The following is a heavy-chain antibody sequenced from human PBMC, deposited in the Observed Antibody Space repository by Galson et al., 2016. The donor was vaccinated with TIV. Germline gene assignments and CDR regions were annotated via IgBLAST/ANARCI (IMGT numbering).Heavy chain of an antibody. V-gene: IGHV1-69-2*01. D-gene: IGHD2-8*01. CDR2: VDPEDGKT. CDR3: TTVRLRGSGGMDV. CDR1: GHNFTDYY. Sequence: VKVSCKVSGHNFTDYYMHWMQQAPGKGFEWMGHVDPEDGKTKYAAQFQGRVTMTAATSTDTAYMELSYLRSEDTAIYYCTTVRLRGSGGMDVWGQGTTVIVSS. J-gene: IGHJ6*02.